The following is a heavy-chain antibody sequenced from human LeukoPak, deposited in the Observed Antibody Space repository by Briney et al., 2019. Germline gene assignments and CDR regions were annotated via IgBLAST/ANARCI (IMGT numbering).Heavy chain of an antibody. Sequence: GGSLRLSCAASGFTFSSSWMSWVRQAPGKGLEWVANIKQDGSEKYYVDSVKGRFTISRGNAKNSLYLQMNSLRAEDTAAYYCARRLAGLGSPFDYWGQGTLVTVSS. CDR1: GFTFSSSW. CDR3: ARRLAGLGSPFDY. D-gene: IGHD3-16*01. V-gene: IGHV3-7*01. J-gene: IGHJ4*02. CDR2: IKQDGSEK.